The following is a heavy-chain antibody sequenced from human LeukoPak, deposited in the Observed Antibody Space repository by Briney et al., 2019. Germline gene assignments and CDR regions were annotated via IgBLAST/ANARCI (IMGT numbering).Heavy chain of an antibody. CDR3: ASPMSNAFDI. J-gene: IGHJ3*02. Sequence: KPSETLSLTCAVYGGSFSGYYWSWIRQPPGKGLEWIGEINHSGSTNYNPSLKSRVTISVDTSKNQFSLKLSSVTAADTAVYYCASPMSNAFDIWGQGTMVTVSS. V-gene: IGHV4-34*01. D-gene: IGHD3-10*02. CDR1: GGSFSGYY. CDR2: INHSGST.